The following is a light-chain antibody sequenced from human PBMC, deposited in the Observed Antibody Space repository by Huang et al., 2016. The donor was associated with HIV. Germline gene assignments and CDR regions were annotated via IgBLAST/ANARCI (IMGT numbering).Light chain of an antibody. CDR2: SAS. J-gene: IGKJ2*01. Sequence: DIQMTQSPSSLSASVGDRVTITCRTSEGISTYLNWYQQKPGKAPKLLICSASRLQSGVPSRFSGSGSATHFTLTISSLQLEDFATYYCQQSYITPRTFGQGTKLDIK. CDR3: QQSYITPRT. V-gene: IGKV1-39*01. CDR1: EGISTY.